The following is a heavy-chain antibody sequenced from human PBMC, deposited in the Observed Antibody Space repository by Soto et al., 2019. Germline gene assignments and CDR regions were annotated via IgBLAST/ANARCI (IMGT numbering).Heavy chain of an antibody. J-gene: IGHJ5*02. CDR3: AKGEHSGSYYIS. CDR1: GFTFSNYA. CDR2: ISGSGGST. V-gene: IGHV3-23*01. D-gene: IGHD1-26*01. Sequence: EVQLLASGGGLVQPGGSLRLSCAASGFTFSNYAMSWVRQAPGKGMEWVSAISGSGGSTYYADSVKGRFTISRDNCKNTLYLQMNSRRAEDTAAYHCAKGEHSGSYYISWGQGTLVTVSS.